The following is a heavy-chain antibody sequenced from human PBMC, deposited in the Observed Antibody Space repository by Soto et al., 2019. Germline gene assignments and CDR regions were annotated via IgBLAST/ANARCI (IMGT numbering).Heavy chain of an antibody. CDR3: ARAAVTHERYHDGMYV. Sequence: SETLSLTCTVSGGSISSYYWSWIRQSPGKGLEWIGCIYYSGNTNYNPSLKSRVTISVNTSKNQFSLRLTSVTAAETAVYYCARAAVTHERYHDGMYVWGQGTTVTVSS. V-gene: IGHV4-59*01. CDR1: GGSISSYY. D-gene: IGHD4-17*01. J-gene: IGHJ6*02. CDR2: IYYSGNT.